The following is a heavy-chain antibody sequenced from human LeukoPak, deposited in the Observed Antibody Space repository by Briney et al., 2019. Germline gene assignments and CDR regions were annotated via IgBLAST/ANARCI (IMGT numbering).Heavy chain of an antibody. Sequence: ASVKVSCKASGYTFTAYYMHWVRQAPGQGLEWMGWINPNSGGTNYAQKFQGRVTMTRDTSISTAYMELSRLRSDDTAVYYCATGLSGSYYVFDYWGQGALVTVSS. CDR1: GYTFTAYY. D-gene: IGHD1-26*01. V-gene: IGHV1-2*02. J-gene: IGHJ4*02. CDR2: INPNSGGT. CDR3: ATGLSGSYYVFDY.